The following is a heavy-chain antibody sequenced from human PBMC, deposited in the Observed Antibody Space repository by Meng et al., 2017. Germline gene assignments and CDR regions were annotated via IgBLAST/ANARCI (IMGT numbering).Heavy chain of an antibody. D-gene: IGHD3-3*01. CDR3: ARGPEGPPYYDFWSGYYTAVDAFDI. J-gene: IGHJ3*02. V-gene: IGHV1-8*01. Sequence: ALVKVSCKASGYTFTSYDINWVRQATGQGLEWMGWMNPNSGNTGYAQKFQGRVTMTRNTSISTAYMELSSLRSEDTAVYYCARGPEGPPYYDFWSGYYTAVDAFDIWGQGTMVTVSS. CDR2: MNPNSGNT. CDR1: GYTFTSYD.